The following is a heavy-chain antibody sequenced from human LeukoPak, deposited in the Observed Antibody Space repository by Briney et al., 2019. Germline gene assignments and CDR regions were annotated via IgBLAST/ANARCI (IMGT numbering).Heavy chain of an antibody. V-gene: IGHV3-NL1*01. CDR2: IYSGGST. CDR3: AKDLLTAAGTVQH. Sequence: GGSLRLSCAASGFTFSSYGMTWVRQAPGKGLEWVSVIYSGGSTYYADSVKGRFTISRDNSKNTLYLQMNSLRAEDTAVYYCAKDLLTAAGTVQHWGQGTLVTVSS. CDR1: GFTFSSYG. D-gene: IGHD6-13*01. J-gene: IGHJ1*01.